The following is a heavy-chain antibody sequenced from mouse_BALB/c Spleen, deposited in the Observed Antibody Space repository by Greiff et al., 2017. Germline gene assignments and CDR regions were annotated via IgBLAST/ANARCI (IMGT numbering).Heavy chain of an antibody. J-gene: IGHJ2*01. D-gene: IGHD1-1*02. CDR1: GFNIKDTY. Sequence: EVKLQESGAELVKPGASVKLSCTASGFNIKDTYMHWVKQRPEQGLEWIGRIDPANGNTKYDPKFQGKATITADTSSNTAYLQLSSLTSEDTAVYYCARGSYVGYWGQGTTLTVSS. CDR3: ARGSYVGY. V-gene: IGHV14-3*02. CDR2: IDPANGNT.